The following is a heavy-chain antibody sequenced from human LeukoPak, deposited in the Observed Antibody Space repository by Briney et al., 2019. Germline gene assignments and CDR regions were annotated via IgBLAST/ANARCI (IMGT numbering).Heavy chain of an antibody. CDR1: GFTVSSNY. CDR2: ISGSGGST. J-gene: IGHJ4*02. Sequence: GGSLRLSCADSGFTVSSNYMSWVRQAPGKGLEWVSGISGSGGSTYYADSVGRFSISRDNSNNTLYLQLTSLRADDTAVYYCAKEGRGMGAATMDYWGQGTLVTVSS. CDR3: AKEGRGMGAATMDY. V-gene: IGHV3-23*01. D-gene: IGHD1-26*01.